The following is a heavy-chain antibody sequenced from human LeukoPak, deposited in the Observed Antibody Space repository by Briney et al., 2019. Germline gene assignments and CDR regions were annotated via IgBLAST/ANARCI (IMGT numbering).Heavy chain of an antibody. Sequence: SVTVSCKASGGTFSSYAISWVRQAPGQGLEWMGEIIPIFGTANYAQKFQGRVTITADESTSTAYMELSSLRSEDTAVYYCWYPNDYFDYWGQGTLVTVSS. CDR1: GGTFSSYA. CDR3: WYPNDYFDY. D-gene: IGHD6-13*01. CDR2: IIPIFGTA. J-gene: IGHJ4*02. V-gene: IGHV1-69*13.